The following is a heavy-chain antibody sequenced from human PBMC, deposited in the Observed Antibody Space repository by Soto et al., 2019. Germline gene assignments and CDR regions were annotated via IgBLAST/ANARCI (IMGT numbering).Heavy chain of an antibody. CDR2: FDPEDGET. V-gene: IGHV1-24*01. J-gene: IGHJ4*02. CDR3: ATDRMGPDYYDSSGYPGFDY. CDR1: GYTLTELS. Sequence: ASVKVSCKVSGYTLTELSMHWVRQAPGKGLEWMGGFDPEDGETIYAQKFQGRVTMTEDTSTDTAYMELSSLRSEDTAVYYCATDRMGPDYYDSSGYPGFDYWGQGTLVTVSS. D-gene: IGHD3-22*01.